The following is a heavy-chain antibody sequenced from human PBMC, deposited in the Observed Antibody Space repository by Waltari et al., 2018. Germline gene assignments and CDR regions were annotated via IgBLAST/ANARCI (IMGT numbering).Heavy chain of an antibody. D-gene: IGHD3-16*01. Sequence: EVQLVESGGGLVQPGGSLRLSCAASGFTFSSYSMNWVRQAPGKGLEWVSYISSSSSTRYYADSVKGRFTISRDNAKNSLYLQMNSLRAEDTAVYYCARDMITFGGVTYWGQGTLVTVSS. CDR3: ARDMITFGGVTY. CDR1: GFTFSSYS. J-gene: IGHJ4*02. CDR2: ISSSSSTR. V-gene: IGHV3-48*01.